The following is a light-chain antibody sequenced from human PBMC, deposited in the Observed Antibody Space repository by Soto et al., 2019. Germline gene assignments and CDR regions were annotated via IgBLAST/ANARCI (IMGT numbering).Light chain of an antibody. CDR1: QDISNY. CDR2: DAS. V-gene: IGKV1-33*01. Sequence: DIQMTQSPSPLSASVGDRVTNTCQASQDISNYLHWYQQKPGKVPKLLIYDASNLETGVPSRFSGSGSGTDFTFTISSLQPEDIGTYYCQQTDTLPSTFGQGTRLEIK. CDR3: QQTDTLPST. J-gene: IGKJ5*01.